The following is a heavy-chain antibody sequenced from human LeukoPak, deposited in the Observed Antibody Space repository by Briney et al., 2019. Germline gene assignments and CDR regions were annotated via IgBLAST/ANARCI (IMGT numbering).Heavy chain of an antibody. D-gene: IGHD3-22*01. Sequence: ASVKVSSKASGYTFTSYAMHWVRQAPGQRLEWMGWISAYNGNTNYAQKLQGRVTMTTDTSTSTAYMELRSLRSDDTAVYYCARDLRITMIVVVGYWGQGTLVTVSS. CDR3: ARDLRITMIVVVGY. CDR2: ISAYNGNT. CDR1: GYTFTSYA. J-gene: IGHJ4*02. V-gene: IGHV1-18*01.